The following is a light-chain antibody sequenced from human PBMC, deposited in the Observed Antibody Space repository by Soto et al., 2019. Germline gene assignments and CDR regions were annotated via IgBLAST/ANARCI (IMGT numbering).Light chain of an antibody. CDR3: QQCYTTPLT. CDR1: QNINNY. V-gene: IGKV1-39*01. J-gene: IGKJ5*01. Sequence: DIQMTQSPSSLSASVGDRVTITCRASQNINNYLNWYQQKPGKAPRLVIYVASSLQSGVPSRFSGSGSGTDFTLTISSPQPDDVATYHCQQCYTTPLTFGQGTRLESK. CDR2: VAS.